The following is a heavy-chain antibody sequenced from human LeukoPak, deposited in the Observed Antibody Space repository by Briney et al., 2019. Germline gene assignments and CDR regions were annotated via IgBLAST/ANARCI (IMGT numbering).Heavy chain of an antibody. CDR2: ISSSSSYI. D-gene: IGHD2-2*01. V-gene: IGHV3-21*01. Sequence: GGSLRLSCAASGFTFSSYSMNWVRQAPGKGLEWVSSISSSSSYIYYADSVKGRFTISRDNAKNSLYLQMNSLRAEDTAVYYCARWGLRYCSSTSCRYYFDYWGQGTLVTVSS. CDR1: GFTFSSYS. CDR3: ARWGLRYCSSTSCRYYFDY. J-gene: IGHJ4*02.